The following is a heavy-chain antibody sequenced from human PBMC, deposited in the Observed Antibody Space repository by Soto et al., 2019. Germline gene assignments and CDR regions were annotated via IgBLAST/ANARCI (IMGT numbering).Heavy chain of an antibody. CDR2: IYYSGST. CDR1: GGSISSYS. V-gene: IGHV4-59*08. CDR3: GGSXSFPYYYYYGMDV. J-gene: IGHJ6*01. D-gene: IGHD3-10*01. Sequence: SETLSLTCTVSGGSISSYSWSWIRQPPGKGLEWIGYIYYSGSTNYNTSLKSRDTISVDTSKNQFSLKMSSVTTADTAVYYCGGSXSFPYYYYYGMDVWXQGTTVT.